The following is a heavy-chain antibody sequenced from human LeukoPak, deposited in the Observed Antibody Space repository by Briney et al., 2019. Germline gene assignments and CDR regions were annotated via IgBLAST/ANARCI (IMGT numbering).Heavy chain of an antibody. V-gene: IGHV1-69*13. CDR3: ARDMILNGYSSSSGDY. J-gene: IGHJ4*02. CDR1: GGTFSSYA. D-gene: IGHD6-6*01. Sequence: EASVKVSCKASGGTFSSYAISWVRQAPGQGLEWMGGIIPIFGTANYAQKFQGRVTITADESTSTAYMELSSLRSEDTAVYYCARDMILNGYSSSSGDYWGQGTLVTVSS. CDR2: IIPIFGTA.